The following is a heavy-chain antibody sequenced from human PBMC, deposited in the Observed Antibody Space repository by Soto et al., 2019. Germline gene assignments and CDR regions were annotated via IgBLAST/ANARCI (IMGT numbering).Heavy chain of an antibody. CDR2: ISPSSTYI. CDR1: GLNFEKCS. Sequence: PGGSLRLSCAASGLNFEKCSMNWVRQPPGKGPEWLASISPSSTYIRYADSVKGRFTISRDNARNSLSLQMMNLRADDTAIYYCATDTGDIEVVPATTWGQGTLVNVSS. CDR3: ATDTGDIEVVPATT. J-gene: IGHJ4*02. D-gene: IGHD2-15*01. V-gene: IGHV3-21*04.